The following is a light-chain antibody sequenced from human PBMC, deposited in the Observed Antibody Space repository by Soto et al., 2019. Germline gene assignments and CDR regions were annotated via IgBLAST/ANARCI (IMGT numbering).Light chain of an antibody. CDR1: QSINNW. CDR2: DAS. CDR3: QHYNSYPFT. V-gene: IGKV1-5*01. Sequence: DIQMTQSPSTLSASVGDRVTITCRASQSINNWLAWYQQKPGKAPKLLIYDASSLESGVPSRFSGSGSGTEFTLTISSLQPDDFATYYCQHYNSYPFTLGPGTKVDIK. J-gene: IGKJ3*01.